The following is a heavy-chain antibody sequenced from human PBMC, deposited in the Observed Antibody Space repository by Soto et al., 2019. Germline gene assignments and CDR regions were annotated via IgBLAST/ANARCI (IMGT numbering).Heavy chain of an antibody. J-gene: IGHJ5*02. CDR3: AEWARYCSGADCRA. CDR1: GFPFSSRA. D-gene: IGHD2-15*01. Sequence: EVRLLESGGGLVQPGGSLRLSCAASGFPFSSRAMSWVRQAPGKGLEWVSAISGSGTITYYADSVKGWFTISRDTSKNTLYLQMNSLRADDTAVYYCAEWARYCSGADCRAWGQGTLVTVSS. CDR2: ISGSGTIT. V-gene: IGHV3-23*01.